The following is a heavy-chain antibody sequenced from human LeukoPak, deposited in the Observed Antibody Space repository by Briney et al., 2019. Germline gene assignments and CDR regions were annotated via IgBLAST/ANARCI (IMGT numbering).Heavy chain of an antibody. J-gene: IGHJ4*02. CDR1: GFTFTSHD. CDR3: AKDYYGSGRYYFDY. CDR2: IRSGGSNQ. Sequence: GGSLRLACSASGFTFTSHDMHWVRQAPGKGLEWVTLIRSGGSNQYYADSVKGRFTISRDNSKNTLYLQMNSLRAEDTAVYYCAKDYYGSGRYYFDYWGQGTLVTVSS. D-gene: IGHD3-10*01. V-gene: IGHV3-30*02.